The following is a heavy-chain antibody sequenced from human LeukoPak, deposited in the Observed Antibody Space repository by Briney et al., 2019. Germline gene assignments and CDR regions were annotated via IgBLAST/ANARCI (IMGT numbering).Heavy chain of an antibody. V-gene: IGHV4-34*01. CDR1: GGSFSGYY. Sequence: SETLSLTCAVYGGSFSGYYWSWIRQPPGKGLEWIGEINHSGSTNYNPSLKSRVTISVDTSKNQFSLKLSSVAAADTAVYYCARGSTAVSGTLDSWGQGTLVTVSP. CDR2: INHSGST. J-gene: IGHJ4*02. CDR3: ARGSTAVSGTLDS. D-gene: IGHD6-19*01.